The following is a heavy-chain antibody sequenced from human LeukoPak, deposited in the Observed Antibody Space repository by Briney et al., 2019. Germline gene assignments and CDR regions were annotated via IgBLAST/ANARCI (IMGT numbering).Heavy chain of an antibody. CDR2: IYYSGSA. Sequence: PSETLSLTCTVSGGSISSYYWSWIRQPPGKGLEWVGFIYYSGSANYNPSLRSRVTISVDTSKNQFSLMLTSVTAADTAVYYCARTGVVATSSFFDYWGHGTLVTVSS. CDR1: GGSISSYY. CDR3: ARTGVVATSSFFDY. J-gene: IGHJ4*01. V-gene: IGHV4-59*01. D-gene: IGHD5-12*01.